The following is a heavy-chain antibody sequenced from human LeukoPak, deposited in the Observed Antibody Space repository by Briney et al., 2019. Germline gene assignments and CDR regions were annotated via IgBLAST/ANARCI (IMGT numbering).Heavy chain of an antibody. CDR2: ITASGTAM. J-gene: IGHJ4*02. D-gene: IGHD1-26*01. Sequence: PGGSLRLSCAASGLTFSSHWMHWVRQAPGKGLEWVSHITASGTAMFYADSVKGRFTISRDNAKNSLYLQMNSLRDEDTAVYYCASSGSYRFDCWGQGTLVTVSS. CDR1: GLTFSSHW. CDR3: ASSGSYRFDC. V-gene: IGHV3-48*02.